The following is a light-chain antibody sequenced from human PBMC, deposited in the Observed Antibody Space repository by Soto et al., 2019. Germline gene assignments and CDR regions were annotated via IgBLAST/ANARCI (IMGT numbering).Light chain of an antibody. CDR2: GAS. V-gene: IGKV3D-15*01. Sequence: EIVMTQSPATLSVSPGERATLSCRASQSVSTNLAWYQQKPGQAPRLLIYGASTRAIGIPARFSGSGSGTEFTLTISSLQAEDFAVYYCQRDKGRPPWTFGQGTKVEIK. CDR1: QSVSTN. J-gene: IGKJ1*01. CDR3: QRDKGRPPWT.